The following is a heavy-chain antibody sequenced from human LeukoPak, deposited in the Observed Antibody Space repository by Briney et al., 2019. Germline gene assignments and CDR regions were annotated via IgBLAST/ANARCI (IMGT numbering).Heavy chain of an antibody. CDR1: GFTVSNNY. CDR3: AREAVTRNYFDY. CDR2: IYSGGST. V-gene: IGHV3-53*01. J-gene: IGHJ4*02. Sequence: GGSLRLSCGASGFTVSNNYMNWVRQAPGKGLEWVSVIYSGGSTYYADPVKGRFTISRDNSKNTLYLQMNSLRAEDTAVYYCAREAVTRNYFDYWGQGTLVTVSS. D-gene: IGHD4-17*01.